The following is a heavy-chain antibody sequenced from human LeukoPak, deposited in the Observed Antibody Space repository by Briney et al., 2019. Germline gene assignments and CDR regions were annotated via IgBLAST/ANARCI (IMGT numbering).Heavy chain of an antibody. V-gene: IGHV1-8*02. CDR3: ARGGVAAASRPYGMDV. CDR2: MNPNSGNT. CDR1: GYTFTSYG. J-gene: IGHJ6*02. D-gene: IGHD6-13*01. Sequence: ASVKVSCKASGYTFTSYGISWVRQAPGQGLEWMGWMNPNSGNTGYAQKFQGRVTMTRNTSISTAYMELSSLRSEDTAVYYCARGGVAAASRPYGMDVWGQGTTVTVSS.